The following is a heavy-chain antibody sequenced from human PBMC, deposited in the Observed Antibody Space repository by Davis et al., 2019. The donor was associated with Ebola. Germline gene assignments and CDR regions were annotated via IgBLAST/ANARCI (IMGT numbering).Heavy chain of an antibody. D-gene: IGHD2-21*02. J-gene: IGHJ3*01. Sequence: SETLSLTCTVSGGSVSSGSYYWSWIRQPPGKGLEWIGYIYYSGSTNYNPSLKSRVTISVDTSKNQFSLRLSAVTAADTAVYYCARNLVTGLSFDALDFWGQGTLFTVSS. CDR3: ARNLVTGLSFDALDF. CDR2: IYYSGST. V-gene: IGHV4-61*01. CDR1: GGSVSSGSYY.